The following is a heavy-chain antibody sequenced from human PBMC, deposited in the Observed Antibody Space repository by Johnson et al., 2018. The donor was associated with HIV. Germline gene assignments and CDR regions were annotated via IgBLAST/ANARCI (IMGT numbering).Heavy chain of an antibody. D-gene: IGHD3-22*01. Sequence: VQLVESGGGVVRPGGSLRLSCAASGFTFEDYGMSWVRQAPGKGLEWVSGISGSGGSTYYADSVKGRFTISRDNAKNTLYLQMNSLRSEDTAVYYCARGDTMIVVVDNAFDIWGQGTMVTVSS. CDR1: GFTFEDYG. CDR3: ARGDTMIVVVDNAFDI. CDR2: ISGSGGST. V-gene: IGHV3-20*04. J-gene: IGHJ3*02.